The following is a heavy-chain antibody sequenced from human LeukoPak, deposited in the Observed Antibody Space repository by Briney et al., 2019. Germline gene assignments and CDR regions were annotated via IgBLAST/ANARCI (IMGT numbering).Heavy chain of an antibody. CDR1: GYTFTSYV. D-gene: IGHD4-17*01. J-gene: IGHJ4*02. V-gene: IGHV1-8*01. CDR2: MNPNSGNT. Sequence: ASVKVSCKASGYTFTSYVINRVRQATGQGLEWMGWMNPNSGNTGYAQKFQGRVTMTRNTSISTAYMELSSLRSEDTAVYYCARGQYDYGDPMDYWGQGTLVTVSS. CDR3: ARGQYDYGDPMDY.